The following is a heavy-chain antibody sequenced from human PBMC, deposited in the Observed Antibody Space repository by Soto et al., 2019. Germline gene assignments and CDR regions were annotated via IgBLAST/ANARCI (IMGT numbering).Heavy chain of an antibody. D-gene: IGHD4-17*01. J-gene: IGHJ4*02. CDR3: ARTRQSWTTARCHDVYFDF. CDR1: GDSMNTNNW. CDR2: IHHNGDT. Sequence: SETLSLTCTVFGDSMNTNNWRCCVRQPPGKGLEWMGEIHHNGDTTYTPSLKSRVTMSLDKSKYHFSLSLTSVTAADTAVDYCARTRQSWTTARCHDVYFDFWGRGTLVTVSS. V-gene: IGHV4-4*02.